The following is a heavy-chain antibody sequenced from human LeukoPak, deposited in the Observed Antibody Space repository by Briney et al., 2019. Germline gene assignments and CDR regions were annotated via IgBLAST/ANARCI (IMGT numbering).Heavy chain of an antibody. CDR3: ARGRPIYGG. D-gene: IGHD4-23*01. V-gene: IGHV3-21*01. Sequence: PGGSLRLSCAASGFTFSSYSMNWVRQAAGKGLEWVSSISSSSSYMYYADSVKGRFTISRDNAKNSLYLQMNSLRAEDTAVYYCARGRPIYGGWGQGTLVTVSS. CDR1: GFTFSSYS. CDR2: ISSSSSYM. J-gene: IGHJ4*02.